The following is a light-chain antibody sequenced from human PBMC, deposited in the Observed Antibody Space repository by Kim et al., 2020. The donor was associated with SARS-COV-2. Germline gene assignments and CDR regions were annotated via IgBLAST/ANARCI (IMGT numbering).Light chain of an antibody. CDR2: DAD. CDR3: QQYESLPLS. Sequence: ASDGDRVTITRQASHDISTYLNWYQQKPGKAHKLLMYDADTLKTGVTSRFSGRGSGTDFALTISSLQPEDIGTYYCQQYESLPLSFGGGTKVDIK. CDR1: HDISTY. V-gene: IGKV1-33*01. J-gene: IGKJ4*01.